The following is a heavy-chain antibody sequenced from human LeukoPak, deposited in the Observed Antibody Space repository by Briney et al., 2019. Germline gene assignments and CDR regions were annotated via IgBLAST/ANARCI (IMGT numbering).Heavy chain of an antibody. CDR2: IYHSGIT. J-gene: IGHJ4*02. V-gene: IGHV4-59*01. CDR3: ARDERSDTSGWHLGY. Sequence: SETLSLTCTVSGGSISSFFWSWIRQPPGKGLEWIGFIYHSGITNYNPSLKSRVTISVDTSKNQFSLNLSSVTAADTAVYYCARDERSDTSGWHLGYWGQGTLVTVSS. D-gene: IGHD6-19*01. CDR1: GGSISSFF.